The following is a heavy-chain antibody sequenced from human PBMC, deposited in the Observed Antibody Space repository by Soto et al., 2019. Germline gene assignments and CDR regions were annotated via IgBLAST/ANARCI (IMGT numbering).Heavy chain of an antibody. CDR1: GGGIRSYA. V-gene: IGHV1-69*01. J-gene: IGHJ4*02. CDR3: ARDLKVGATAALAY. D-gene: IGHD1-26*01. Sequence: VCCEACGGGIRSYALSWLRQAHGQGLEWMGGIIPIFGTANYAQKFQGRVTITADESTSTAYMELSSLRSEDTAVYYCARDLKVGATAALAYRGQGTPVPVSS. CDR2: IIPIFGTA.